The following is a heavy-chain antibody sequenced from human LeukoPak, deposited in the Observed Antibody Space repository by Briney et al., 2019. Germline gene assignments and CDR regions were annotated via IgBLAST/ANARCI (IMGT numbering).Heavy chain of an antibody. CDR3: AIDPIDATAF. Sequence: PGGSLRLSCAASGFTFSKYAMSWVCQAPGKGLEWVSILDGSGRHIYYADSVQGRFTISRDNSMDTVYLQMNSLRVEDTAVYYCAIDPIDATAFWGQGTLVTVSS. V-gene: IGHV3-23*01. J-gene: IGHJ4*02. CDR2: LDGSGRHI. CDR1: GFTFSKYA. D-gene: IGHD2-15*01.